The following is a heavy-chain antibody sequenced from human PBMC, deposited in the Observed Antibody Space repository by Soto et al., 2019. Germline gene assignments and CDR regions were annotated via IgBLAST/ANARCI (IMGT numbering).Heavy chain of an antibody. CDR2: ISGSGGST. CDR3: VRDSWGVHD. D-gene: IGHD3-16*01. CDR1: GFNFGSYA. V-gene: IGHV3-23*01. J-gene: IGHJ4*02. Sequence: GGSHRLSCTASGFNFGSYAMSWVRQAPGKGLEWVSAISGSGGSTYYADSVKGRFTSSRDNAKNTLYLHMNSLRADDTAVYYCVRDSWGVHDWGQGTLVTVSS.